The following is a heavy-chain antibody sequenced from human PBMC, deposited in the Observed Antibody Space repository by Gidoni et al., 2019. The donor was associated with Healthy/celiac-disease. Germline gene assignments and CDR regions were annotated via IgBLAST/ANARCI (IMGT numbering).Heavy chain of an antibody. CDR1: GGTFSSYA. CDR2: IIPIFGTA. D-gene: IGHD3-10*01. Sequence: QVQLVQSGAEVKKPGSSVKVSCKASGGTFSSYAISWVRQAPGQGLEWMGGIIPIFGTANYAQKFQGRVTITADKSTSTAYMELSSLRSEDTAVYYCASGMVPHSSPPRGVYFDYWGQGTLVTVSS. V-gene: IGHV1-69*06. J-gene: IGHJ4*02. CDR3: ASGMVPHSSPPRGVYFDY.